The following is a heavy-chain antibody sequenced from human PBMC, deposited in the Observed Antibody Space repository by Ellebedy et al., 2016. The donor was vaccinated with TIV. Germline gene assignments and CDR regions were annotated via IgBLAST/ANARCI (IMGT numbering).Heavy chain of an antibody. Sequence: GGSLRLSCAASGFTFTNAWMAWVRQAPGKGLEWVGRIRSKTDGGTTDYAAPVKGRFTVSRDDSENTLYLQMNSLKTEDTAVYYCATDRMTATGNSLDYWGQGTLVTVSS. CDR2: IRSKTDGGTT. CDR1: GFTFTNAW. V-gene: IGHV3-15*01. D-gene: IGHD6-13*01. J-gene: IGHJ4*02. CDR3: ATDRMTATGNSLDY.